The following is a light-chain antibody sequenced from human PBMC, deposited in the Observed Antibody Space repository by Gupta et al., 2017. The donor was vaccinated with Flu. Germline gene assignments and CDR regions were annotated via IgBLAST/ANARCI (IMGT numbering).Light chain of an antibody. CDR1: QSVSSY. V-gene: IGKV3-11*01. Sequence: DIVLPQSPATLSLSPGERATLSCRASQSVSSYLAWYQQKPGQAPRLLIYDASNRATGIPARLSGSGSGTDFTLTISSLEPEDFAVYYCQQRSNWLALTFGGGTKVEIK. CDR2: DAS. CDR3: QQRSNWLALT. J-gene: IGKJ4*01.